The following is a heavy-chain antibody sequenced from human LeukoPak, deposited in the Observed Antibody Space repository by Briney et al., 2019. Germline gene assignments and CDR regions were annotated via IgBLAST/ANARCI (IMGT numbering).Heavy chain of an antibody. D-gene: IGHD2-2*01. CDR2: ISSSSSTI. J-gene: IGHJ4*02. V-gene: IGHV3-48*01. Sequence: GGSLRLSCAASGFTFSTYSMNWVRQAPGKGLDWLSYISSSSSTIYYADSVKGRFTISRDNAKNSLYLQMNSLRAEDTAVYYCAKGACSSTSCSGVPDYWGQGTLVTVSS. CDR1: GFTFSTYS. CDR3: AKGACSSTSCSGVPDY.